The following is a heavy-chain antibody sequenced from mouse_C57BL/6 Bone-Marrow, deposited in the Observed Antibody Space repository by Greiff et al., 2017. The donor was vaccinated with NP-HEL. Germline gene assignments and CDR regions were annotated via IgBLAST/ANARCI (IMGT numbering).Heavy chain of an antibody. Sequence: QVQLQQPGAELVKPGASVKMSCTASGYTFTSYWITCVKQRPGQGLEWIGDIYPGSGSTNYTEKFKSKATLTVDTSSSTAYMQLSSLTSEDSAVYYCARDSPYAMDYWGQGTSVTVSS. J-gene: IGHJ4*01. CDR2: IYPGSGST. CDR1: GYTFTSYW. CDR3: ARDSPYAMDY. D-gene: IGHD3-2*01. V-gene: IGHV1-55*01.